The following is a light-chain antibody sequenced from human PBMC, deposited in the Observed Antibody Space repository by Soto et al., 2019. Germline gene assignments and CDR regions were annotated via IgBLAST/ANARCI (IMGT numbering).Light chain of an antibody. CDR3: LQHNSYPWT. Sequence: DIQMTQSPSSLSASVGDRVTITCRASQGIGNDLGWYQQKPGKAPNRLIYAASTLQSGVPSRFSGSGSGTEFTLTISIMEPEDFATYYCLQHNSYPWTFGQGTRVEIK. J-gene: IGKJ1*01. CDR2: AAS. V-gene: IGKV1-17*01. CDR1: QGIGND.